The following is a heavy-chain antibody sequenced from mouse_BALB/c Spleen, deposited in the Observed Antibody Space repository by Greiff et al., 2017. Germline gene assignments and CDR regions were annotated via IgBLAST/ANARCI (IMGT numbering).Heavy chain of an antibody. J-gene: IGHJ4*01. V-gene: IGHV5-17*02. Sequence: DVKLVESGGGLVQPGGSRKLSCAASGFTFSSFGMHWVRQAPEKGLEWVAYISSGSSTIYYADTVKGRFTISRDNPKNTLFLQMTSLRSEDTAMYYCAREDYYGKSYAMDYWGQGTSVTVSS. CDR2: ISSGSSTI. D-gene: IGHD2-1*01. CDR1: GFTFSSFG. CDR3: AREDYYGKSYAMDY.